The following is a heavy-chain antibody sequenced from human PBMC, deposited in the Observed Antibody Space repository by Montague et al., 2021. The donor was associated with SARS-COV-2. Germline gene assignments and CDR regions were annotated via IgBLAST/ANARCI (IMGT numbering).Heavy chain of an antibody. Sequence: SETLSLTCTVSGGSISSSSYHWGWIRQPPGKGLKWIGSIYYSGSTYYNPSLKSRVTISVDTSKNQFSLKLSSVTAADTAVYYCAREGGWLSRGSYYFDYWGQGTLVTVSS. CDR1: GGSISSSSYH. V-gene: IGHV4-39*07. CDR2: IYYSGST. D-gene: IGHD3-22*01. CDR3: AREGGWLSRGSYYFDY. J-gene: IGHJ4*02.